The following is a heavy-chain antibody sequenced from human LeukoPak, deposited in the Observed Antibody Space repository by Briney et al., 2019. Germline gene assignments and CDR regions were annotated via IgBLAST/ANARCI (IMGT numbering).Heavy chain of an antibody. D-gene: IGHD6-13*01. Sequence: SETLSLTCTVSGGSISSYYWSWIRQPPGKGLEWIACISYSGSTKYNPSLKSRVTISVDTSKNQLSLKLSSVTAADTAVYFCARHRVPAAATSFDYWGQGTLVTVSS. CDR2: ISYSGST. J-gene: IGHJ4*02. CDR1: GGSISSYY. V-gene: IGHV4-59*08. CDR3: ARHRVPAAATSFDY.